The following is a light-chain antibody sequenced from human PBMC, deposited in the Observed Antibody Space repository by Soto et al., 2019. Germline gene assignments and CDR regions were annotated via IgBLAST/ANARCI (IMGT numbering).Light chain of an antibody. CDR1: QNLGTLY. CDR2: SAS. CDR3: QQYAGSPRT. V-gene: IGKV3-20*01. J-gene: IGKJ1*01. Sequence: EIVLTQSPGTLSLSPGERGTLSCRASQNLGTLYLAWFQQKSGQAPRLLIYSASRRATGIPDRFTGSASWTDFTLTINRVEPEDFAVYFCQQYAGSPRTFGQGTKVDIK.